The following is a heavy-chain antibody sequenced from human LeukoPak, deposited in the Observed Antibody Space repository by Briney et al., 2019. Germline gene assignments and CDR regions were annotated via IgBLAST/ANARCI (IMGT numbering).Heavy chain of an antibody. V-gene: IGHV4-30-4*01. Sequence: SETLSLTCTVSGGSISSGDYYWSWIRQPPGKDLEWIGYIYYSGSTYYNPSLKSRVTISVDTSKNQFSLKLSSVTAADTAVYYCARVPGSSGYYYFGLYYGMDVRGQGTTVTVSS. CDR3: ARVPGSSGYYYFGLYYGMDV. J-gene: IGHJ6*02. D-gene: IGHD3-22*01. CDR2: IYYSGST. CDR1: GGSISSGDYY.